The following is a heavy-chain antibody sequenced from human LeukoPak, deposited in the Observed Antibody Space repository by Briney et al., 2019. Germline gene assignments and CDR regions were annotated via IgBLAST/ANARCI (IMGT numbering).Heavy chain of an antibody. J-gene: IGHJ2*01. Sequence: PGGSLRLSCAASGFTFSDYYMSWIRQAPGKGLEWVSYISSSGSTIYYADSVKGRFTISRDNAKNSLYLQMNSLRAEDTAVYYCARLGYSYTPSVDFDLWGRGTLVTVSS. D-gene: IGHD3-22*01. V-gene: IGHV3-11*01. CDR2: ISSSGSTI. CDR1: GFTFSDYY. CDR3: ARLGYSYTPSVDFDL.